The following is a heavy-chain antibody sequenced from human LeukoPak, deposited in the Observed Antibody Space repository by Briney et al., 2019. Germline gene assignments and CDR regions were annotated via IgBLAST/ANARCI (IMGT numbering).Heavy chain of an antibody. V-gene: IGHV4-38-2*02. CDR2: IYYSGST. D-gene: IGHD3-10*01. CDR1: GYSISSGYY. CDR3: AKMGETENHYGSGRFSYYYYMDV. Sequence: SETLSLTCTVSGYSISSGYYWGWIRQPPGKGLEWIGSIYYSGSTYYNPSLKSRVTISVDTSKNQFSLKLSSVTAADTAVYYCAKMGETENHYGSGRFSYYYYMDVWGKGTTVTISS. J-gene: IGHJ6*03.